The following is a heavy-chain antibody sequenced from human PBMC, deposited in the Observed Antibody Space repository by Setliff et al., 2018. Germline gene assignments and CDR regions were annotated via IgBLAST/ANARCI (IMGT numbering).Heavy chain of an antibody. V-gene: IGHV4-39*07. Sequence: SETLSLTCNVSGGSISSGVYYWGWIRQPPGKGLEWIANVYYSGSTYYNPSLESRVTMSVDTSKSQFSLNLYSVTAADTAVYYCARTSTGRYFDLWGRGTLVTVSS. CDR3: ARTSTGRYFDL. J-gene: IGHJ2*01. CDR2: VYYSGST. D-gene: IGHD2-2*01. CDR1: GGSISSGVYY.